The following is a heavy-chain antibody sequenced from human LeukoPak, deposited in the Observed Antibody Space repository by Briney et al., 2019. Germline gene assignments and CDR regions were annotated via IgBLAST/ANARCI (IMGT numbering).Heavy chain of an antibody. D-gene: IGHD5-18*01. CDR3: ASGSMVGYSYGLIMAD. V-gene: IGHV4-39*01. J-gene: IGHJ4*02. CDR1: GGSISSSSYY. Sequence: PPETLSLTCTVSGGSISSSSYYWGWIRQPPGKGLEWIGSIYYSGSTYYNPSLKSRVTISVDTSKNQFSLKLSSVTAADTAVYYCASGSMVGYSYGLIMADWGQGTLVTVSS. CDR2: IYYSGST.